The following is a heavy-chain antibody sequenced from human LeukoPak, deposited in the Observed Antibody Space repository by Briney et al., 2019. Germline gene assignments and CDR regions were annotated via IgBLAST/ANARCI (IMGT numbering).Heavy chain of an antibody. Sequence: SETLSLTCAVYGGSFSGYYWSWIRQPAGKGLEWIGRIYTSGSTNYNPSLKSRVTISVDTSNNQFSLKLSSVTAADTAVYYCARGSNYCSSISCHMNDWGQGTLVTVSS. CDR3: ARGSNYCSSISCHMND. CDR1: GGSFSGYY. V-gene: IGHV4-59*10. D-gene: IGHD2-2*02. J-gene: IGHJ4*02. CDR2: IYTSGST.